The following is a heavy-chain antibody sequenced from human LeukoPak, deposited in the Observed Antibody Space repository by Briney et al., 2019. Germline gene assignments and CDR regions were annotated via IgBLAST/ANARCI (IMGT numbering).Heavy chain of an antibody. CDR2: INPDNGGT. CDR3: TREARVGNWFDP. D-gene: IGHD2-2*01. CDR1: GYTFTDYY. V-gene: IGHV1-2*02. Sequence: ASVKVSCRASGYTFTDYYIHWVRQAPGQGLGWMGWINPDNGGTNYAQKFQGRVTMTRDTSIRTVYMDLSRLRSDDTAVFYCTREARVGNWFDPWGQGTQVTVSS. J-gene: IGHJ5*02.